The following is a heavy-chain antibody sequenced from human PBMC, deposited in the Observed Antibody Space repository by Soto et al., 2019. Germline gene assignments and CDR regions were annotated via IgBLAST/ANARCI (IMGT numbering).Heavy chain of an antibody. CDR1: GGSISSHY. V-gene: IGHV4-59*11. CDR2: IHYSGST. D-gene: IGHD3-10*01. CDR3: ARTPTSHGEAFDI. Sequence: QEQLQESGPGLVKPSETLSLTCSVSGGSISSHYWTWIRQPPGKGLEWIGYIHYSGSTDHSPSLKSRVTMSVDTSKNQFSLELRSVTAADTAVYYCARTPTSHGEAFDIWGQGTMVTVSS. J-gene: IGHJ3*02.